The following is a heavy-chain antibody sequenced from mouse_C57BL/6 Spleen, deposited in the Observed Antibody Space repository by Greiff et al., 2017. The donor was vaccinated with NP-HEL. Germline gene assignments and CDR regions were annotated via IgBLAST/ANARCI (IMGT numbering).Heavy chain of an antibody. D-gene: IGHD1-1*01. CDR3: GRWGGDYFDY. Sequence: VQLQQSGAELARPGASVKLSCKASGYTFPSYGISWVKQRTGQGLEWIGEIYPRSGNTSYNEKFKGKATLTADKSSSTAYMELRSLTVWGSAVLFWGRWGGDYFDYWGQGTTLTVSS. J-gene: IGHJ2*01. CDR1: GYTFPSYG. V-gene: IGHV1-81*01. CDR2: IYPRSGNT.